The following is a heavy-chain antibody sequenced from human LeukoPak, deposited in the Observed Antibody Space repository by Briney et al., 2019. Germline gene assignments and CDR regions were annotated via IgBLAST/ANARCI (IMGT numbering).Heavy chain of an antibody. Sequence: SETLSLTCAVYGGSFSGYYWSWIRQPPGKGLEWIGEINHSGSTNYNPSLKCRVTISVDTSKNQFSLKLSSVTAADTAVYYCARDEPHRGRLDPWGQGTLVTVSS. J-gene: IGHJ5*02. CDR2: INHSGST. D-gene: IGHD1-14*01. CDR3: ARDEPHRGRLDP. CDR1: GGSFSGYY. V-gene: IGHV4-34*01.